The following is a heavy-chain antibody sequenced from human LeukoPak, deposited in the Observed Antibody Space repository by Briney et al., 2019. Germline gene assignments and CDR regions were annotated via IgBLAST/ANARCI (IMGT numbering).Heavy chain of an antibody. CDR1: GFTFDDYA. CDR3: AKDSGPGFLGWFPDY. D-gene: IGHD3-3*01. CDR2: ISWDGGST. V-gene: IGHV3-43D*03. J-gene: IGHJ4*02. Sequence: PGGSLRLSCAASGFTFDDYAMHWVRQAPGKGLEWVSLISWDGGSTYYADPVKGRFTISRDNSKNSLYLQMNSLRAEDTALYYCAKDSGPGFLGWFPDYWGQGTLVTVST.